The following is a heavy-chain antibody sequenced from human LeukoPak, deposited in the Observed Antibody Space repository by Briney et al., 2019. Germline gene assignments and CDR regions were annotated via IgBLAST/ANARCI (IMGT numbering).Heavy chain of an antibody. CDR3: ARGPIAVAGNASWDY. V-gene: IGHV1-69*05. J-gene: IGHJ4*02. CDR1: GGTFSSYA. Sequence: SVKVSCKASGGTFSSYAISWVRQAPGQGVEWMGRIIPIFGTANYAQKFQGRVTITTDESTSTAYMELSSLRSEDTAVYDCARGPIAVAGNASWDYWGQGTLVTVSS. D-gene: IGHD6-19*01. CDR2: IIPIFGTA.